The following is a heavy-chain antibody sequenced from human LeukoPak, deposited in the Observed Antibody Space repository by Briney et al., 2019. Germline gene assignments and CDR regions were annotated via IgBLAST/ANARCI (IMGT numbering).Heavy chain of an antibody. V-gene: IGHV3-74*01. CDR1: GFTFSSYW. D-gene: IGHD6-13*01. CDR3: ARDGSSWSNWLDP. CDR2: INSDGSRT. Sequence: GGSLRLSCAASGFTFSSYWMHWDRQAPGKGLVWVSRINSDGSRTSYADSVKGRFTISRDNAKNTLYLQMNSLRVEDTAVYYCARDGSSWSNWLDPWGQGTLVTVSS. J-gene: IGHJ5*02.